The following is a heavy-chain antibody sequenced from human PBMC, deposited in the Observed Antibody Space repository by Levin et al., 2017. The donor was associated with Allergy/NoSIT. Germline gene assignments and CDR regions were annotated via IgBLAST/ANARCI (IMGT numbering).Heavy chain of an antibody. CDR1: GFTFDDSG. J-gene: IGHJ4*02. Sequence: GGSLRLSCAVSGFTFDDSGMHWVRQAPGKGLEWVAGISWNSGTIDYADSVRGRFTISRDNAKNSLYLQMNSLRPADTAFYYCAKGRSLSTPGGDYWGQGTLVTVSS. CDR2: ISWNSGTI. D-gene: IGHD5/OR15-5a*01. CDR3: AKGRSLSTPGGDY. V-gene: IGHV3-9*01.